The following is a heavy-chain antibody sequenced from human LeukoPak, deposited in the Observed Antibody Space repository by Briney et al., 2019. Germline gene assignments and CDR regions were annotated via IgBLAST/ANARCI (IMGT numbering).Heavy chain of an antibody. J-gene: IGHJ4*02. D-gene: IGHD6-19*01. CDR2: ISGSGGST. Sequence: GGSLRLSCAASGLTFSSYAMSWVRQAPGKGLEWVSAISGSGGSTYYADSVKGRFTISRDNSKNTLYPQMNSLRAEDTAVYYCAKARGFIAVAGTGGYFDYWGQGTLVTVSS. V-gene: IGHV3-23*01. CDR3: AKARGFIAVAGTGGYFDY. CDR1: GLTFSSYA.